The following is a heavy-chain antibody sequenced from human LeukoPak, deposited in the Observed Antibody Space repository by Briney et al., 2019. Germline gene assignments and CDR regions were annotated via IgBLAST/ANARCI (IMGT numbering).Heavy chain of an antibody. CDR1: GFTFSSYW. J-gene: IGHJ6*02. D-gene: IGHD2-2*01. CDR2: IKQDGSEK. V-gene: IGHV3-7*01. CDR3: ASFSYCSSTSCYGFYYYYGTDV. Sequence: PGGSLRLSCAASGFTFSSYWMSWVRQAPGKGLEWVANIKQDGSEKYYVDSVKGRFTISRDSAKNSLYLQMNSLRAEDTAVYYCASFSYCSSTSCYGFYYYYGTDVWGQGTTVTVSS.